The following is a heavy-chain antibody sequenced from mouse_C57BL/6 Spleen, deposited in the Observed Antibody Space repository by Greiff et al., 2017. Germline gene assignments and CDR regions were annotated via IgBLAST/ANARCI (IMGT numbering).Heavy chain of an antibody. V-gene: IGHV5-4*01. J-gene: IGHJ2*01. CDR2: ISDGGSYT. D-gene: IGHD1-1*01. CDR1: GFTFSSYA. CDR3: ARDDYYGSSVDY. Sequence: EVQLVESGGGLVKPGGSLKLSCAASGFTFSSYAMSWVRQTPEKRLEWVATISDGGSYTYYPDNVKGRFTISRDNAKNNLYLQMSHLKSEDTAMYYCARDDYYGSSVDYWGQGTTLTVSA.